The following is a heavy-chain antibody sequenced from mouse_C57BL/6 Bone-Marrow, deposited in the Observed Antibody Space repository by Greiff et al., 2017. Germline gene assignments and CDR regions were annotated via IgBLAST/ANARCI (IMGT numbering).Heavy chain of an antibody. CDR2: INPNYGTT. D-gene: IGHD1-1*01. Sequence: VQLQQSGPELVKPGASVKISCKASGYSFTDYNMNWVKQSNGKSLEWIGVINPNYGTTSYNQKFKGKATLTVDQSSSTAYMQLNSLTSEDSAVYYCAIYYYGSGYYAMDYWGQGTSVTVSS. CDR1: GYSFTDYN. CDR3: AIYYYGSGYYAMDY. J-gene: IGHJ4*01. V-gene: IGHV1-39*01.